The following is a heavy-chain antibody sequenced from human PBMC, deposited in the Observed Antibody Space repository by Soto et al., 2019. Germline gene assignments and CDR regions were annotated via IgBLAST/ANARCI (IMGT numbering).Heavy chain of an antibody. D-gene: IGHD6-25*01. CDR1: GGTFSSYA. J-gene: IGHJ6*02. V-gene: IGHV1-69*13. Sequence: SVKVSCKASGGTFSSYAISWVRQAPGQGLEWMGGIIPIFGTANYAQKFQGRVTITADESTSTAYMELSSLRSEDTAVYYCARDLRPPPRQENGARAALYGMDVWGQGTTVPVSS. CDR3: ARDLRPPPRQENGARAALYGMDV. CDR2: IIPIFGTA.